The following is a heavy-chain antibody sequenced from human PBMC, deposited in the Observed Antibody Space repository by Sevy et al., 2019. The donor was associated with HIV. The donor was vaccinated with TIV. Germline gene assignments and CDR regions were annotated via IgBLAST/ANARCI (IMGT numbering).Heavy chain of an antibody. CDR3: AKDAYYYDSSGYSMSQWYYGMDV. Sequence: GGSLRLSCAASGFTFSTYAMSWVRQAPGKGLEWVSVISGSGGDTYYADSVKGRFTISRDNSKNTLYLQMNSLRADVTAVYYCAKDAYYYDSSGYSMSQWYYGMDVWGQGTTVTVSS. CDR2: ISGSGGDT. CDR1: GFTFSTYA. V-gene: IGHV3-23*01. J-gene: IGHJ6*02. D-gene: IGHD3-22*01.